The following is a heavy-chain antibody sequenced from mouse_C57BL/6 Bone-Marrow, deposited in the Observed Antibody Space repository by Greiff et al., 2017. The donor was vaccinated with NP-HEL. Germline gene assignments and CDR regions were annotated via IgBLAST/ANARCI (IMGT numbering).Heavy chain of an antibody. Sequence: EVQVVESGGGLVQPKGSLKLSCAASGFSFNTYAMNWVRQAPGKGLEWVARIRSKSNNYATYYADSVKDRFTISRDDSESMLYLQMNNLKTEDTAMYYCVGGNSWFAYWGQGTLVTVSA. CDR1: GFSFNTYA. CDR2: IRSKSNNYAT. D-gene: IGHD2-1*01. V-gene: IGHV10-1*01. J-gene: IGHJ3*01. CDR3: VGGNSWFAY.